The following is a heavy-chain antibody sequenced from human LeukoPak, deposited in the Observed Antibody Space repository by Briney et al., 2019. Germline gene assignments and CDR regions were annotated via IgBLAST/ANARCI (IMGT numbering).Heavy chain of an antibody. CDR3: ARGRSCPYGCYFDY. Sequence: GGSLRLSCAASGFTFSSYGMHWVRQAPGKGLEWMALIWSDGTNEKYADSVKGRFTISRDNSKNTLYLQMNSLRAEDTAVYYCARGRSCPYGCYFDYWGQGTLVTVSS. J-gene: IGHJ4*02. CDR2: IWSDGTNE. V-gene: IGHV3-33*01. CDR1: GFTFSSYG. D-gene: IGHD2-15*01.